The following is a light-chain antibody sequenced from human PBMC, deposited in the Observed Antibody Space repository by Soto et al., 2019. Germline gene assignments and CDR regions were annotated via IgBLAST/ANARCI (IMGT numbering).Light chain of an antibody. V-gene: IGKV1-39*01. CDR1: QSIRNY. Sequence: IQRTQCRSSLSAFLGDKVTITCRASQSIRNYLNWYQHKPGKAPKLLIYTISNLQNGVPSRFSGSGSGTDFTLTISSLQPEDFATYYCQQSYSTPLTFGGGTNVDVK. CDR3: QQSYSTPLT. J-gene: IGKJ4*01. CDR2: TIS.